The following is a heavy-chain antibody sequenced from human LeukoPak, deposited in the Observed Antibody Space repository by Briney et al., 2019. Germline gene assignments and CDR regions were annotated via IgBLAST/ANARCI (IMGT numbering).Heavy chain of an antibody. CDR1: GGSFSGYY. D-gene: IGHD3-16*01. J-gene: IGHJ5*02. V-gene: IGHV4-34*01. CDR2: INHSGST. Sequence: SETLSLTCAVYGGSFSGYYWSWIRQPPGKGLEWIGEINHSGSTNYNPSLKSRVTISVDTSKNQFSLKLSSVTAADTAVYYCARGGGGAANWFDPWGQGTLVTVSS. CDR3: ARGGGGAANWFDP.